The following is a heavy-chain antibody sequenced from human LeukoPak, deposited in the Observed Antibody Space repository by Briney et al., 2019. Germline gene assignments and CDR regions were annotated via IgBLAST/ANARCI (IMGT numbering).Heavy chain of an antibody. Sequence: ASVKVSCKVSGYTLTELSMHWVRQAPGKGLEWMGGFDPEDGETIYAQKFQGRVTMTEDTSTDTAYMELSSLRSEDTAVYYCVTNGANYYYYYYMDVWGKGTTVTVSS. CDR3: VTNGANYYYYYYMDV. CDR1: GYTLTELS. J-gene: IGHJ6*03. CDR2: FDPEDGET. V-gene: IGHV1-24*01.